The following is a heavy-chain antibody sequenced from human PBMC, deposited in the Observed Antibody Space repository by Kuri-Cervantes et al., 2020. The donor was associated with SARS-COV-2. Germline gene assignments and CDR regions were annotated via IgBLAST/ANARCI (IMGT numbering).Heavy chain of an antibody. J-gene: IGHJ6*02. V-gene: IGHV1-69*13. D-gene: IGHD1/OR15-1a*01. Sequence: SVKVSCKASGGTLSRFALTWVRQAPGQGLEWMGGIIPIFGPANYAQRFQGRVTITADESTSTGYMELSSLKSDDTAVYYCARDHPEQLRRYYYYYYGMDVWGQGTTVTVSS. CDR1: GGTLSRFA. CDR2: IIPIFGPA. CDR3: ARDHPEQLRRYYYYYYGMDV.